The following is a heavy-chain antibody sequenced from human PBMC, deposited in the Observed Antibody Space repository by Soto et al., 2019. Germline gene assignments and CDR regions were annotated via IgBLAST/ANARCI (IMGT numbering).Heavy chain of an antibody. J-gene: IGHJ4*02. D-gene: IGHD5-12*01. Sequence: GGSLRLSCTASGFTFSTYTMSWVRQAPGKGLEWVSSFTGSDGSTYYADSVKGRFTISRDNSKNTLTLQMSSLRVEDAALYYCAKGRGDGRGRRAFDYWGQGTLVTVSS. CDR1: GFTFSTYT. CDR2: FTGSDGST. V-gene: IGHV3-23*01. CDR3: AKGRGDGRGRRAFDY.